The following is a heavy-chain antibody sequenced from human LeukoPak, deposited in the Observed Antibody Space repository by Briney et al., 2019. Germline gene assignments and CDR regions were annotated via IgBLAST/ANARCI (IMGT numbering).Heavy chain of an antibody. D-gene: IGHD6-19*01. V-gene: IGHV4-4*07. CDR1: GGSISIYY. J-gene: IGHJ4*02. CDR2: IYTSGST. CDR3: ARVYSSGWYWFDY. Sequence: SETLSLTCTVSGGSISIYYWSWIRQPAGKGLECIGRIYTSGSTNYNPSLKSRVTMSVDTSKNQFSLKLSSVTAADTAVYYCARVYSSGWYWFDYWGQGTLVTVSS.